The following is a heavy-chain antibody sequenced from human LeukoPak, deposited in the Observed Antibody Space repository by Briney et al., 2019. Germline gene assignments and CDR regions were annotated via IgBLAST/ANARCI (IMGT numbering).Heavy chain of an antibody. J-gene: IGHJ5*01. V-gene: IGHV1-2*02. Sequence: ASLKVSCTASGYTFTGYYMHWVRQAPGQGLEWMGWINPNSGGTNYAQKFQGRVTMTRDTSINAAYMELSRLRADDTAVYYCARGPITMIVVVINDNWF. D-gene: IGHD3-22*01. CDR3: ARGPITMIVVVINDNWF. CDR1: GYTFTGYY. CDR2: INPNSGGT.